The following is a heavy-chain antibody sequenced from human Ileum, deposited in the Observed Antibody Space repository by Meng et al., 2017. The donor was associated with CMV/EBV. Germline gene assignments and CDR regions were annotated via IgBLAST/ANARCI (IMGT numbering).Heavy chain of an antibody. V-gene: IGHV3-72*01. J-gene: IGHJ3*02. CDR3: ARGRRTWDAYDI. CDR2: TRNKANSYTT. Sequence: GESLKISCGASGFTLSEYYMDWVRQVPGRGLEWVARTRNKANSYTTEYAASAKGRFTISRDASENSVSLQMNGLTTEDTALYYCARGRRTWDAYDIWGQGTMVTVSS. CDR1: GFTLSEYY.